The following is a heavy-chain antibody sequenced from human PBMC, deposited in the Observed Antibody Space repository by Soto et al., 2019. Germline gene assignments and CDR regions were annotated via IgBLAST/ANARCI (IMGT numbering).Heavy chain of an antibody. Sequence: VPSVKCSCKASGYTLTSYGISWVRQAPGQGLEGMGWISAYNGNTNYAQKLQGRVTMTTDTSTSTAYMELRSLRSDDTAVYYCARTSITMVRGVIPTPYYYYGIDVWGQGTTGT. CDR3: ARTSITMVRGVIPTPYYYYGIDV. J-gene: IGHJ6*02. D-gene: IGHD3-10*01. CDR2: ISAYNGNT. CDR1: GYTLTSYG. V-gene: IGHV1-18*01.